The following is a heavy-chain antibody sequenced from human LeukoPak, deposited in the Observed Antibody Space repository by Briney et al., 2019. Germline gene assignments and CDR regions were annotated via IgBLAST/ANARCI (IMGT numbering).Heavy chain of an antibody. J-gene: IGHJ4*02. V-gene: IGHV4-59*08. Sequence: PSETLSLTCTVSGGSISSYYWSWIRQPPGKGLEWIGYIYYSGSTNYNPSLKSRVTISVDTSKNQFSLKLSSVTAADTAVYYCARHHYYGSGSYRWGQGTLVTVSS. D-gene: IGHD3-10*01. CDR2: IYYSGST. CDR1: GGSISSYY. CDR3: ARHHYYGSGSYR.